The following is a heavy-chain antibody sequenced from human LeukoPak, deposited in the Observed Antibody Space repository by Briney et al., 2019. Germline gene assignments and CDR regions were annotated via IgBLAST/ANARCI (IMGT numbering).Heavy chain of an antibody. CDR2: ISAYNGNT. D-gene: IGHD3-3*01. CDR3: ARDQGLYYDFWSGYYGLADY. V-gene: IGHV1-18*01. J-gene: IGHJ4*02. Sequence: ASVTVSCKASGYTFTSYGISWVRQAPGQGLEWMGWISAYNGNTNYAQKLQGRVTMTTDTSTSTAYMELRSLRPDDTAVYYCARDQGLYYDFWSGYYGLADYWGQGTLVTVSS. CDR1: GYTFTSYG.